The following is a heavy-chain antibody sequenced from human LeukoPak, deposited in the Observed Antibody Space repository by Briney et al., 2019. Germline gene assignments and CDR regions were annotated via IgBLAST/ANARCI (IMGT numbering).Heavy chain of an antibody. CDR3: ASPGSYEWSGFYAFDI. Sequence: GGSLRLSCAASGFTFSTYWMSWVRQAPGKGLEWVANIKEEGSEKNYVDSVKGRFTISRDNAKNSLYLQMNSLRAEDTAVYYCASPGSYEWSGFYAFDIWGQGTMVSVSS. D-gene: IGHD1-26*01. CDR2: IKEEGSEK. J-gene: IGHJ3*02. CDR1: GFTFSTYW. V-gene: IGHV3-7*03.